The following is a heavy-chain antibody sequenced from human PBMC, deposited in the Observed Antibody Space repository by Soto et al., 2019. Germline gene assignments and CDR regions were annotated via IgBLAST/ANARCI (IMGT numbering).Heavy chain of an antibody. D-gene: IGHD5-18*01. CDR3: AKDLKSLGGAMVDGGLDY. CDR1: GFTFSSYA. CDR2: ISGSGGST. Sequence: EVQLLESGGGLVQPGGSLRLSCAASGFTFSSYAMSWVRQAPGKGLEWVSAISGSGGSTYYADSVKGRFTISRDNSKNTLYLQMNSLRAEDTAVYYCAKDLKSLGGAMVDGGLDYWGQGTLDTVSS. V-gene: IGHV3-23*01. J-gene: IGHJ4*02.